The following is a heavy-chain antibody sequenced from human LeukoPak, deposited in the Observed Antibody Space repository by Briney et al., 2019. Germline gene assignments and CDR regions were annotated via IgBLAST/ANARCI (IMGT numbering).Heavy chain of an antibody. CDR2: VYYSGST. D-gene: IGHD2-15*01. J-gene: IGHJ3*02. CDR3: ARDCSGGSCYGAFDI. CDR1: GGSINNNKW. V-gene: IGHV4-4*02. Sequence: SETLSLTCVVSGGSINNNKWWSWVRQPPGKGLEWIGDVYYSGSTNYNPSLKSRVTMSVDKSKNQFSLKLNSVTAADTAVYYCARDCSGGSCYGAFDIWGQGTMVTVSS.